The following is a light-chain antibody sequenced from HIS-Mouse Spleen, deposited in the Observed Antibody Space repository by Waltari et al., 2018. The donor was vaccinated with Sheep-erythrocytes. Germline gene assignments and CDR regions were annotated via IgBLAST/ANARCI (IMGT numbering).Light chain of an antibody. V-gene: IGLV2-11*01. Sequence: QSALTQPRSVSGSPGQSVTISCTGTSSDVGGYNYVSWYQQHPGKAPNIMLSDVNKRPSGVPDRFSGPKSGITASLTTAGLQAEDEADYYCCSYAGSYNHVFATGTKVTVL. CDR3: CSYAGSYNHV. J-gene: IGLJ1*01. CDR2: DVN. CDR1: SSDVGGYNY.